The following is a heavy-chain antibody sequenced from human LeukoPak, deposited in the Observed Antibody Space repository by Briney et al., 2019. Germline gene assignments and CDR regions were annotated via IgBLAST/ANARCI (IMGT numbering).Heavy chain of an antibody. CDR1: GDTFNNYV. CDR2: VIPIFNTP. CDR3: SRVDRYHFYMDV. J-gene: IGHJ6*03. V-gene: IGHV1-69*05. Sequence: ASVKVSCKPSGDTFNNYVITWVRQAPGQGLEWMGGVIPIFNTPNYAQKLQGRVSITTDESTHTSYMELRSLRSEDTAVYYCSRVDRYHFYMDVWGKGTTVTVSS.